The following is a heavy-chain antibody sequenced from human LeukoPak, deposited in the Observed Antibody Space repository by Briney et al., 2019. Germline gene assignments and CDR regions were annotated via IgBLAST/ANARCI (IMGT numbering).Heavy chain of an antibody. V-gene: IGHV3-74*01. CDR2: INTDGTVT. J-gene: IGHJ4*02. D-gene: IGHD6-19*01. Sequence: PGGSLRLSCAASGFTFSKYWMLWVRQAPGKGLESVSRINTDGTVTTYADSVKGRFTVSRDNADNTMILLMNSVRDEDTAVYYCATKQWLAPPPDSWGQGTPVTVSS. CDR3: ATKQWLAPPPDS. CDR1: GFTFSKYW.